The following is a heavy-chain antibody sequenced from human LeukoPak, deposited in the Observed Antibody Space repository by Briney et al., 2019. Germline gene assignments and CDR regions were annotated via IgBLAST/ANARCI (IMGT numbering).Heavy chain of an antibody. D-gene: IGHD6-19*01. CDR3: ARDSPYSSGWYDAFDI. Sequence: PGGSLRLSCAASGFTFTSYWMNWVRQAPGKGLEWVAVIWYDGSNKYYADSVKGRFTISRDNSKNTLYLQMNSLRAEDTAVYYCARDSPYSSGWYDAFDIWGQGTMVTVSS. V-gene: IGHV3-33*08. CDR1: GFTFTSYW. J-gene: IGHJ3*02. CDR2: IWYDGSNK.